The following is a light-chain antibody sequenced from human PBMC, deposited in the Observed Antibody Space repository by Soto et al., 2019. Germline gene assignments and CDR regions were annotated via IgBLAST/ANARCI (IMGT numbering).Light chain of an antibody. CDR3: QQYST. CDR2: GAS. Sequence: ESVLTQSPGTLSLSPGERATLSCRASQSVSSSYLAWYQQKPGQAPRLLIYGASIRATGIPDRFSGSGSGTDFTLTISRLAPEDSAVYYCQQYSTFGQGTKLEIK. J-gene: IGKJ2*01. CDR1: QSVSSSY. V-gene: IGKV3-20*01.